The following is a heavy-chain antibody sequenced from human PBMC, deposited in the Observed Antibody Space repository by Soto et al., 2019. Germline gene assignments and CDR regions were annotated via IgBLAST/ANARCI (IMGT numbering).Heavy chain of an antibody. V-gene: IGHV3-74*01. CDR3: AREARGWRLNCFDP. CDR2: ITSDGKSK. J-gene: IGHJ5*02. Sequence: GGSLRLSCSPAGSTLSNHWMHWVRPRPAEGLVWLCRITSDGKSKAYAESLKGRFAISRDNAKNTLYLQLSGLTAEDTAVYYCAREARGWRLNCFDPWGQGTLVTVSS. CDR1: GSTLSNHW. D-gene: IGHD6-19*01.